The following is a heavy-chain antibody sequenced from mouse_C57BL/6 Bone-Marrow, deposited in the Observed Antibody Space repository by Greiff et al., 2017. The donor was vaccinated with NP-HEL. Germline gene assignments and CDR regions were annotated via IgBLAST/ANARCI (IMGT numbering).Heavy chain of an antibody. CDR2: IDPEDGET. Sequence: EVQLQQSGAELVKPGASVKLSCTASGFNFKDYYMHWVKQRTEQGLEWIGRIDPEDGETKYAPKFQGKATLTADTSSNTAYLQLSSLTSEDTAVYYCASYYGNYVYFDYWGQGTTLTVSS. V-gene: IGHV14-2*01. CDR3: ASYYGNYVYFDY. D-gene: IGHD2-1*01. J-gene: IGHJ2*01. CDR1: GFNFKDYY.